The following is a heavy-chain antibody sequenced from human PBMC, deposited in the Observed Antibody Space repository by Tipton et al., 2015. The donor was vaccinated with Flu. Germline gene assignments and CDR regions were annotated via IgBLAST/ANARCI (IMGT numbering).Heavy chain of an antibody. D-gene: IGHD3-10*01. CDR3: AKDYWVRGAKAPHY. Sequence: SLRLSCAVSGFTFSSFGMHWVRQAPGKGLEWVASISYDASNTYYLDSVKGRFTMSRDNSKNTLYLEMNNLGPEDTAVYYCAKDYWVRGAKAPHYGGQGALVTVSS. V-gene: IGHV3-30*18. CDR1: GFTFSSFG. CDR2: ISYDASNT. J-gene: IGHJ4*02.